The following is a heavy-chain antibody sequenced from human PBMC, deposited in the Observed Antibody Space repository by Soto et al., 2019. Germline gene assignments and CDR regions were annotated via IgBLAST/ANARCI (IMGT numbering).Heavy chain of an antibody. CDR2: IIPIFGTA. CDR1: GGTFSSYA. J-gene: IGHJ5*02. Sequence: QVQLVQSGAEVKKPGSSVKVSCKASGGTFSSYAITWVRQAPGQGLEWMGGIIPIFGTANYAQKFEGRVTITADESLTTAYMELSRLRSEDTAVYYCARDFPSSSSDPWGQGTLVTVSS. V-gene: IGHV1-69*01. CDR3: ARDFPSSSSDP.